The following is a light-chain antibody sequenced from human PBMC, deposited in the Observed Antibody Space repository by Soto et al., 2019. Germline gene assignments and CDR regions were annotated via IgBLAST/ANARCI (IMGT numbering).Light chain of an antibody. V-gene: IGKV1-5*01. CDR1: QSISTW. CDR2: DVS. Sequence: DIQMTQSPSTLSASVGDRVTITCRASQSISTWLAWYQQKPGKAPKLLIYDVSSLKSGVPSRFCGSGSGTEFTLTISGLQPDDSATYYCQQYNTFWTFGQGTKVEIK. J-gene: IGKJ1*01. CDR3: QQYNTFWT.